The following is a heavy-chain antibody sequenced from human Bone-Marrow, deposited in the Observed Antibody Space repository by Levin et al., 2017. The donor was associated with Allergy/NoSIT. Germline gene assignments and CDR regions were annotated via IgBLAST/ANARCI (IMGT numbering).Heavy chain of an antibody. V-gene: IGHV3-30-3*01. Sequence: GGSLRLSCAASGFNFGVYAIQWVRQAPGKGLEWVAGISSDGFDKSYADSVKGRFTISRDTSRNTVHVDMNSLRAEDTAVYYCARIYYDSSGYPFDYWGQGTLVTVSS. J-gene: IGHJ4*02. CDR1: GFNFGVYA. CDR3: ARIYYDSSGYPFDY. D-gene: IGHD3-22*01. CDR2: ISSDGFDK.